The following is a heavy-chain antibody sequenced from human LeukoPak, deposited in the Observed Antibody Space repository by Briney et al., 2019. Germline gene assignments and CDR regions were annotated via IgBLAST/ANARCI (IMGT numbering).Heavy chain of an antibody. V-gene: IGHV1-18*01. D-gene: IGHD1-1*01. J-gene: IGHJ5*02. CDR1: AYTFTRYG. CDR2: ISAYNDNT. CDR3: SVYNWNHNWFDP. Sequence: GASVKVSCKASAYTFTRYGINWVRLAPGQRLEWMGWISAYNDNTNNMQKFKGRITLTADTSTNTAYLELRSLRSDDTAVYYCSVYNWNHNWFDPWGQGTLVTVSS.